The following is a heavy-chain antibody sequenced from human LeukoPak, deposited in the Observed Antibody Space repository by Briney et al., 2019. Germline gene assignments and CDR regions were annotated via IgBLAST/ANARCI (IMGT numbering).Heavy chain of an antibody. CDR1: GFTLSSYA. D-gene: IGHD3-3*01. J-gene: IGHJ4*02. CDR3: AKDLENRLENFDY. CDR2: ISGSGGTT. V-gene: IGHV3-23*01. Sequence: GGSLRLSCAASGFTLSSYAMTWVRQAPGKGLEWVSAISGSGGTTYYADSVKGRFTISRDNSKNTLYLQVSSLRAEDTAVYYCAKDLENRLENFDYWGQGTLVTVSS.